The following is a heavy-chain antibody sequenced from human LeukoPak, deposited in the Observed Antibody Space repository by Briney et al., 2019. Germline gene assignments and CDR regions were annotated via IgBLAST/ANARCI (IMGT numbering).Heavy chain of an antibody. D-gene: IGHD5-24*01. CDR1: GGTFSSYA. Sequence: SVKVSCKASGGTFSSYAISWVRQAPGQGLEWMGRIIPIFVTANYAQKFQGRVTITTDESTSTAYMELSSLRYEDTAVYYCASLAGSRDGYNAFDYWGQGTLVTVSS. CDR2: IIPIFVTA. J-gene: IGHJ4*02. V-gene: IGHV1-69*05. CDR3: ASLAGSRDGYNAFDY.